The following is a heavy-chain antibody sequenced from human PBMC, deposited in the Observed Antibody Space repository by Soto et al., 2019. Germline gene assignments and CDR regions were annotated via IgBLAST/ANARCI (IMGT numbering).Heavy chain of an antibody. CDR1: GGSISSSNW. J-gene: IGHJ4*02. D-gene: IGHD3-10*01. Sequence: QVQLQESGPGLVKPAGTLSPTSAVSGGSISSSNWWRWGRQPPGKGLEWIGEIYHSGSTNYNPSLKSRVTISVDKSKNQFSLKLSSVTAADTAVYYCARRPFRGSLSFDYWGQGTLVTVSS. CDR3: ARRPFRGSLSFDY. CDR2: IYHSGST. V-gene: IGHV4-4*02.